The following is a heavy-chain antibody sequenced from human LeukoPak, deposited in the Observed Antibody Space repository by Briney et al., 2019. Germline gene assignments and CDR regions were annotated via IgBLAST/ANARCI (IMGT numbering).Heavy chain of an antibody. CDR2: IYYSGST. V-gene: IGHV4-59*01. D-gene: IGHD6-6*01. CDR3: ARDRGRIAARHWFDP. J-gene: IGHJ5*02. CDR1: GGSISSYY. Sequence: PSETLSLTCTVSGGSISSYYWSWIRQPPGKGLEWIGYIYYSGSTNYSPSLKSRVTISVDTSKNQFSLKLSSVTAADTAVYYCARDRGRIAARHWFDPWGQGTLVTVSS.